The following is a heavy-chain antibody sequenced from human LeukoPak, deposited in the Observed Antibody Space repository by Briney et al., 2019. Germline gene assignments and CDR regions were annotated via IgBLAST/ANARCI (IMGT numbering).Heavy chain of an antibody. CDR3: ARGLREWELLGVSNFDY. Sequence: GRSLRLSCAASGFTFSSYAMRWVRQAPDKGLEWVAVISYDGSNKYYADSVKGRFTISRDNSKNTLYLQMNSLRAEDTAVYYCARGLREWELLGVSNFDYWGQGTLVTVSS. CDR1: GFTFSSYA. V-gene: IGHV3-30-3*01. D-gene: IGHD1-26*01. CDR2: ISYDGSNK. J-gene: IGHJ4*02.